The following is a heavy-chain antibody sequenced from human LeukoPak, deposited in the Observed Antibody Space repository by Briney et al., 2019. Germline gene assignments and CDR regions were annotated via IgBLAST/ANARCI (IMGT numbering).Heavy chain of an antibody. Sequence: PGGSLRLSCAASGFTFSDYYMSWIRQAPGKGLERVSYISSSGSTIYYADSVKGRFTISRDNAKNSLYLQMNSLRAEDTAVYYCARDGGYYKDYYYGMDVWGQGTTVTVSS. CDR1: GFTFSDYY. D-gene: IGHD3-9*01. CDR3: ARDGGYYKDYYYGMDV. V-gene: IGHV3-11*01. CDR2: ISSSGSTI. J-gene: IGHJ6*02.